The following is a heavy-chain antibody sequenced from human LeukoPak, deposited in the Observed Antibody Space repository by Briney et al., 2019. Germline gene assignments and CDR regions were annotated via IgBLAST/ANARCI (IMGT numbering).Heavy chain of an antibody. CDR1: GGSISSYY. CDR2: IYYSGST. V-gene: IGHV4-59*01. CDR3: ASGIRPDAFDI. Sequence: SETLSPTCTVSGGSISSYYWSWIRQPPGKGLEWIGCIYYSGSTNYNPSLKSRVTISVDTSKNQFSLKLSSVTAADTAVYYCASGIRPDAFDIWGQGTMVTVSS. D-gene: IGHD1-14*01. J-gene: IGHJ3*02.